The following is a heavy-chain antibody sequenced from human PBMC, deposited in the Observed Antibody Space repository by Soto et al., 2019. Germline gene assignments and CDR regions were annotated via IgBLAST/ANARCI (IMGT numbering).Heavy chain of an antibody. CDR3: ASRIPTTMTTHSI. CDR2: INHSGST. Sequence: SETLSLTCAVYGGSFSGYYWSWIRQPPGKGLEWIGEINHSGSTNYNPSLKSRVTISVDTSKNQFSLKLSSVTAADTAVYYCASRIPTTMTTHSIWGQGTLVTVSS. J-gene: IGHJ4*02. CDR1: GGSFSGYY. D-gene: IGHD4-17*01. V-gene: IGHV4-34*01.